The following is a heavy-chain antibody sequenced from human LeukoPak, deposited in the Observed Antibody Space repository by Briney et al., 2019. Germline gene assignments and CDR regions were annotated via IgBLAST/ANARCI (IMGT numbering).Heavy chain of an antibody. D-gene: IGHD5-18*01. Sequence: PGGTLRLSCAASGFTFTSFAMSWVRQAPGKGLEWVSTISRSGVATYYANSVKGRFTISRDNSKNTLYLQMNSLRAEDTAVYYCAKDGSVRIQLWYPYHDAFDIWGQGTMVTVSS. CDR1: GFTFTSFA. J-gene: IGHJ3*02. CDR3: AKDGSVRIQLWYPYHDAFDI. CDR2: ISRSGVAT. V-gene: IGHV3-23*01.